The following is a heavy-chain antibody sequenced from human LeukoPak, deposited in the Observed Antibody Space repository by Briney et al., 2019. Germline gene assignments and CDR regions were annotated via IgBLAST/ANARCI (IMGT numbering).Heavy chain of an antibody. CDR2: MNPNSGNT. J-gene: IGHJ4*02. Sequence: ASVKVSCKASGYTFTSYDINWVRQATGQGLERMGWMNPNSGNTGYAQKFQGRVSMTRNTSISTAYMELSSLKSEDTAVYYCARGGGYSYGILDYWAQGTPVTVSS. D-gene: IGHD5-18*01. V-gene: IGHV1-8*01. CDR1: GYTFTSYD. CDR3: ARGGGYSYGILDY.